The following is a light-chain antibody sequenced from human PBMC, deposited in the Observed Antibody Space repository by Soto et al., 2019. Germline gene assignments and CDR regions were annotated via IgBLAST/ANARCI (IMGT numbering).Light chain of an antibody. J-gene: IGLJ2*01. CDR1: GGSIDSNH. V-gene: IGLV6-57*04. CDR2: KND. Sequence: NFMLTQPHSVSESPGKTVTISCTRSGGSIDSNHVQWYQQRPGSAPTTVIYKNDQRPSVVPDRFSGSIDSSSNSASLTISGLKTEDEADFYCQSYDSNSVVFGGGTKVTVL. CDR3: QSYDSNSVV.